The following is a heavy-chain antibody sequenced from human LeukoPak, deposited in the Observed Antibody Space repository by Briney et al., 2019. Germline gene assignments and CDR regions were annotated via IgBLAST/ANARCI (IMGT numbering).Heavy chain of an antibody. V-gene: IGHV4-59*01. CDR1: GGSISSYY. CDR2: IYYSGST. Sequence: SETLSLTCTVSGGSISSYYWSWIRQPPGKGLEWIGYIYYSGSTNYNPSLESRVTISVDTSKNQFSLKLSSVTAADTAVYYCARGSYGDSFDYWGQGTLVTVSS. D-gene: IGHD4-17*01. CDR3: ARGSYGDSFDY. J-gene: IGHJ4*02.